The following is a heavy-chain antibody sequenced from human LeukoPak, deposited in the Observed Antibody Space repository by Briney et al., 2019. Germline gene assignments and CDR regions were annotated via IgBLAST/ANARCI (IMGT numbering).Heavy chain of an antibody. J-gene: IGHJ4*02. CDR3: ARGGDRRGFDY. CDR2: IYDSVTT. Sequence: SRTLSLTCTVSGGSISNGGYYWSWIRQHPGKGLEWIGYIYDSVTTYYNPALQSRVTISVDTSDNLFSLKLRSLTAADTAVYYCARGGDRRGFDYWGQGTLVTVSS. V-gene: IGHV4-31*03. CDR1: GGSISNGGYY. D-gene: IGHD1-14*01.